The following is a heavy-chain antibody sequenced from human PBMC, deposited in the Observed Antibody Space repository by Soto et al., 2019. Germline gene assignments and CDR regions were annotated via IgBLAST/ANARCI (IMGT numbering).Heavy chain of an antibody. CDR3: ARPQQLVGSGAFDI. Sequence: GGSLRLSCAASGFTFSSYGMHWVRQAPGKGLEWVAVISYDGSNKYYADSVKGRFTISRDNSKNTLYLQMNSLRAEDTAVYYCARPQQLVGSGAFDIWGQGTMVTVSS. CDR2: ISYDGSNK. J-gene: IGHJ3*02. D-gene: IGHD6-13*01. V-gene: IGHV3-30*03. CDR1: GFTFSSYG.